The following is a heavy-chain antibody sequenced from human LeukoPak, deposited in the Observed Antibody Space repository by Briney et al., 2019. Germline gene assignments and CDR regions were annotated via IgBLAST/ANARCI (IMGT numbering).Heavy chain of an antibody. J-gene: IGHJ4*02. CDR2: IYHGGST. Sequence: SETLSLTCAVSGYSISSGYYWGWLRQPPGKGLEWIGSIYHGGSTYYNPSLKSRVTISVDTSTNQFSLNLTSVTAADTAVYYCRTFGGVSVFDYWGQGTLVTVSS. V-gene: IGHV4-38-2*01. CDR1: GYSISSGYY. CDR3: RTFGGVSVFDY. D-gene: IGHD3-16*02.